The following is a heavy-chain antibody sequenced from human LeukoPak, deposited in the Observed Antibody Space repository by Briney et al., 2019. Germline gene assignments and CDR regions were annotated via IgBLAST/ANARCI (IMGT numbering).Heavy chain of an antibody. CDR1: GFTFSSYG. D-gene: IGHD3-10*01. CDR2: ISYDGSNK. J-gene: IGHJ6*04. Sequence: GGSLRLSCAASGFTFSSYGMHWVRQAPGKGLEWVAVISYDGSNKYYADSVKGRFTISRENSKNTQYLQMNSLRAEDTAVYYCANQPYYYGSGSYPGMDVWGKGTTVTVSS. CDR3: ANQPYYYGSGSYPGMDV. V-gene: IGHV3-30*18.